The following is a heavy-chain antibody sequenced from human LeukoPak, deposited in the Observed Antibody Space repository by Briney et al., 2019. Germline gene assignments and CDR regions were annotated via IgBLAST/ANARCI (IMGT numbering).Heavy chain of an antibody. CDR1: GGSISGYY. CDR2: IYDSGST. Sequence: SETLSLTCTVSGGSISGYYLSWIRQSPGRGLEWIGYIYDSGSTNYNPSLKSRVIISLDTSKTQVSLKVRSVTAADTAVYYCARVWHTGYGYYGMDVWGQGTTVTVSS. V-gene: IGHV4-59*01. CDR3: ARVWHTGYGYYGMDV. J-gene: IGHJ6*02. D-gene: IGHD5-12*01.